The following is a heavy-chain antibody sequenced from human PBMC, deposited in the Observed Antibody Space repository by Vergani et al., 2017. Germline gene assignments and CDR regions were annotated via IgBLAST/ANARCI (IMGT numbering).Heavy chain of an antibody. D-gene: IGHD2/OR15-2a*01. CDR3: TRSECSCTSCYGHYFDL. CDR1: GFRVTTYY. J-gene: IGHJ4*01. V-gene: IGHV3-66*01. CDR2: IKSDGRT. Sequence: VELLESGGGLAQPGGSLRVSCSASGFRVTTYYMSWVRQAPGKGLEWVSVIKSDGRTSYAESVRGSFTISRDTSRNAVYLQMNILRVEDTGVYYCTRSECSCTSCYGHYFDLWGHGILVTVSS.